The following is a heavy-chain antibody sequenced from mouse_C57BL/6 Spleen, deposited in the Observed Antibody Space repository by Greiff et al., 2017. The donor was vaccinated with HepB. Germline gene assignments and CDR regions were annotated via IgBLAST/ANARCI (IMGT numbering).Heavy chain of an antibody. CDR1: GFSLTSYA. D-gene: IGHD2-4*01. CDR2: IWPGGGT. Sequence: VKLQESGPGLVAPSQSLSISCTVSGFSLTSYAISWVRQPPGKGLEWLGVIWPGGGTNYNSALKSRLSISKDNSKSQVFLKMNSLQTDDTARYYCARNWIEYEGYFDYWGQGTTLTVSS. CDR3: ARNWIEYEGYFDY. J-gene: IGHJ2*01. V-gene: IGHV2-9-1*01.